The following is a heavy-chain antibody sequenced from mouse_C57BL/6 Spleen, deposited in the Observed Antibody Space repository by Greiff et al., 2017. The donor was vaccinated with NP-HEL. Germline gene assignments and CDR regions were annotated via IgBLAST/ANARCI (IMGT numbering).Heavy chain of an antibody. Sequence: QVQLQQSGAELARPGASVKMSCKASGYTFTSYTLHWVKQRPGQGLEWIGYINPSSGYTKYNQKFKDKATLTADKSSSTAYMQLSSLTSEDTAVYDCARSCDYSYFDYWGQGTTLTVSS. D-gene: IGHD2-4*01. J-gene: IGHJ2*01. CDR2: INPSSGYT. CDR1: GYTFTSYT. CDR3: ARSCDYSYFDY. V-gene: IGHV1-4*01.